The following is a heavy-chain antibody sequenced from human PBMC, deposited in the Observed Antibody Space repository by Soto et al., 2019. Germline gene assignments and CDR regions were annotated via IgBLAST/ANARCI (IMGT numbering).Heavy chain of an antibody. CDR3: ARGGWDIVVVTAIQNWYFDL. V-gene: IGHV1-2*04. CDR1: GYTFTGYY. CDR2: INPNSGGT. D-gene: IGHD2-21*02. Sequence: QVQLVQSGAEVKKPGASVKVSCKASGYTFTGYYMHWVRQAPGQGLEWMGWINPNSGGTNYAQKFQGWVTMTRDTSISTAYMELSRLRSDDTAVYYCARGGWDIVVVTAIQNWYFDLWGRGTLVTVSS. J-gene: IGHJ2*01.